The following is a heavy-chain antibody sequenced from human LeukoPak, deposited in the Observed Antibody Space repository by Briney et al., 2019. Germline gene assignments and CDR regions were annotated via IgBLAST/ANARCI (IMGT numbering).Heavy chain of an antibody. CDR3: AKGSLEMATVDFEF. J-gene: IGHJ4*02. CDR1: GFDFGNYA. CDR2: INWSSKMV. Sequence: GGSLRLSCAASGFDFGNYAMHWVRQAPGKGLQWVSGINWSSKMVSYAASVKGRFTISRDNAKNSLYLQMNSLTSEDTAFYFCAKGSLEMATVDFEFWGQGTLVTVSS. V-gene: IGHV3-9*01. D-gene: IGHD5-24*01.